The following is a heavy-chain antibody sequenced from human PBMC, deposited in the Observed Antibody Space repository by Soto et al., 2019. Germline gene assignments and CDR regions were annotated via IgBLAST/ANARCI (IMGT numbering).Heavy chain of an antibody. CDR3: ARGRGYDSSGYYFDY. D-gene: IGHD3-22*01. CDR2: INHSGST. Sequence: SQTLSLTCAVYGGSFSGYYWSWIRQPPGKGLEWIGEINHSGSTNYNPSLKSRVTISVDTSKNQFSLKLSSVTAADTAVYYCARGRGYDSSGYYFDYWGQGTLVTVSP. J-gene: IGHJ4*02. V-gene: IGHV4-34*01. CDR1: GGSFSGYY.